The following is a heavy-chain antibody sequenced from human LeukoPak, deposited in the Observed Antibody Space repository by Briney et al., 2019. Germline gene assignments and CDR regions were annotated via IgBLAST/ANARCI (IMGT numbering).Heavy chain of an antibody. D-gene: IGHD3/OR15-3a*01. CDR1: GFAFASYA. Sequence: GGSLRLSCAASGFAFASYAMGWVRQPPGKGLEWVSTISESGSQTHYADSVQGRFTISRDNSKNTLHLQMNNLRAEDPAIYYCDGSDFWGQGTLVTVSS. J-gene: IGHJ4*02. CDR2: ISESGSQT. CDR3: DGSDF. V-gene: IGHV3-23*01.